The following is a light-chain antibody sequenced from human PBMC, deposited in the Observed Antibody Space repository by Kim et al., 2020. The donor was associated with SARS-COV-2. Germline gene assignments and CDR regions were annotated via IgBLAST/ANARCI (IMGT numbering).Light chain of an antibody. Sequence: DIQMIQSPSSVSASVGDTVTITCRASQGVSRSLAWYQQKPGRAPKLLISGASDLQSGVPSRFIGGGSGTDFTLTINGLQPEDFATYYCQQANSFPRTFGQGTKVEI. V-gene: IGKV1-12*01. CDR3: QQANSFPRT. CDR1: QGVSRS. CDR2: GAS. J-gene: IGKJ2*02.